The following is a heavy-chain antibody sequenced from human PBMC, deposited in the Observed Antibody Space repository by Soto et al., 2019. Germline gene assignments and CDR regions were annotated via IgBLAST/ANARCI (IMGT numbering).Heavy chain of an antibody. CDR2: ISYDGSNK. Sequence: QVQLVESGGGVVQPGRSLRLSCAASGFTFSSYGMHWVRQAPGKGLEWVAVISYDGSNKYYADSVKGRFTISRDNSKNTLYLQMNSLRAEDTAVYYCAKDHTPYCGGDCYLFDYWGQGTLVTVSS. V-gene: IGHV3-30*18. CDR1: GFTFSSYG. CDR3: AKDHTPYCGGDCYLFDY. J-gene: IGHJ4*02. D-gene: IGHD2-21*02.